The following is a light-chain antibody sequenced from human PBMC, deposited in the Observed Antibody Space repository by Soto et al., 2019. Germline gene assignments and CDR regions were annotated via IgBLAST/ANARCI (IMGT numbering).Light chain of an antibody. V-gene: IGKV3-15*01. CDR1: QSISYN. J-gene: IGKJ2*01. CDR3: QQYNNWPPYT. Sequence: EIVMTQSPATLSVSPGERATLSCRASQSISYNLAWYQQKPGQAPRLLIYGASTRATGIPARFSGSGSGTEFTLTISSLQSEDFAVYYCQQYNNWPPYTCGQGTKLEIK. CDR2: GAS.